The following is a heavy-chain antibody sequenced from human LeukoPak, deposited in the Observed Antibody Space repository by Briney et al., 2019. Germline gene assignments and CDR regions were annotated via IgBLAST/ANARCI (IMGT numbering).Heavy chain of an antibody. CDR3: AKGDIIAVAGRIDY. V-gene: IGHV3-23*01. J-gene: IGHJ4*02. CDR1: GFTFSSYA. D-gene: IGHD6-19*01. CDR2: ISGSGGST. Sequence: GGSLRLSCAASGFTFSSYAMSWVRQAPGKGLEWVSAISGSGGSTYYADSVKGRFTISRDNSKNTLYLQMNSLRAEDTAVYYCAKGDIIAVAGRIDYWGQGTLVTVSS.